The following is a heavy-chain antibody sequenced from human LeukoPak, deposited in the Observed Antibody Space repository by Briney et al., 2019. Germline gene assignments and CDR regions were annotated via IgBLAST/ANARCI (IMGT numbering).Heavy chain of an antibody. Sequence: SETLSHTCTVSGGSISSYYWSWIRQPPGKGLEWIGYSYYSGSTNYKPSLKSRVTISVDTSKNQFSLKLSSVTAADTAVYYCARTGIIGYCSGGSCPYDYWGQGTLVTVSS. J-gene: IGHJ4*02. D-gene: IGHD2-15*01. CDR1: GGSISSYY. V-gene: IGHV4-59*01. CDR3: ARTGIIGYCSGGSCPYDY. CDR2: SYYSGST.